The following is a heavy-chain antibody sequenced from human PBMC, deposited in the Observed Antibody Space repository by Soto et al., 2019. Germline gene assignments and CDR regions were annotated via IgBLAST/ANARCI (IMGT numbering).Heavy chain of an antibody. CDR1: GYTFITYG. D-gene: IGHD3-22*01. V-gene: IGHV1-18*01. CDR3: ARGPTDYYDNSANYFLDY. J-gene: IGHJ4*02. CDR2: ISTYNGNT. Sequence: QVQLVQSGAEVKKPGASVKVSCKASGYTFITYGVSWVRQAPGQGLDWLGWISTYNGNTRYAERLQSRVTMTTDTTTNTAYMELRNLRSDDTAVYYCARGPTDYYDNSANYFLDYWGQGTLVTASS.